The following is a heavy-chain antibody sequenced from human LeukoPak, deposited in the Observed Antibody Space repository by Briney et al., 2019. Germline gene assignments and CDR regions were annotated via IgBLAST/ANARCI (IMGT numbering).Heavy chain of an antibody. Sequence: SETLSLTCTVSGGSISSYYWSWIRQPPGKGLEWIGYIYYSGSTNYNPSLKSRVTISVDTSKNQFSLKLSSVTAADTAVYYCAREGSNWNDVDYYGTDVWGQGTTVTVSS. CDR2: IYYSGST. CDR3: AREGSNWNDVDYYGTDV. CDR1: GGSISSYY. J-gene: IGHJ6*02. V-gene: IGHV4-59*01. D-gene: IGHD1-1*01.